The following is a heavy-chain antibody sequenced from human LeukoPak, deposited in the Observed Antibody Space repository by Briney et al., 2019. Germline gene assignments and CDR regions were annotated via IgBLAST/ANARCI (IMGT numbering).Heavy chain of an antibody. J-gene: IGHJ4*02. D-gene: IGHD6-13*01. CDR3: ARDLEYISSWSACYFDY. CDR1: GFTFSDYS. Sequence: PGGSLRLSCAASGFTFSDYSMNWVRQAPGKGLEWVSHINSNSKTIYYTDSVKGRFTISRDNAKNSLYLQMDSLRAEDTAVYYCARDLEYISSWSACYFDYWGQGILVTVSS. V-gene: IGHV3-48*04. CDR2: INSNSKTI.